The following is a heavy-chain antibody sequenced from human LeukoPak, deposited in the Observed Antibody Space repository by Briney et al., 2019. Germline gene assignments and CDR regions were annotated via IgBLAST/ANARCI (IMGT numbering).Heavy chain of an antibody. Sequence: GGSLRLSCAASGFTFSSYAMSWVRQAPGKGLVWVSAISGSGGSTYYADSVKGRFTISRDNSKNTLYLQMNSLRAEDTAVYYCAKWWYGSGVYYFDYWGQGTLVTVSS. D-gene: IGHD3-10*01. CDR1: GFTFSSYA. CDR3: AKWWYGSGVYYFDY. V-gene: IGHV3-23*01. CDR2: ISGSGGST. J-gene: IGHJ4*02.